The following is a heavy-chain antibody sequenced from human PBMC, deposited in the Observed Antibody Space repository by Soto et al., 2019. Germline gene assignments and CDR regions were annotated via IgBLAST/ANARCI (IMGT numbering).Heavy chain of an antibody. D-gene: IGHD2-15*01. V-gene: IGHV1-69*16. Sequence: QVQLVQSGAEVKKPGSSVKVSCKASGGTFSTYTLYWVRQAPGQGLEWMGGISPGIDIRDYAQKFQGRVTITXDXSTXXXXXXXXXXXXXXXXXYXCAGGMCFGGSCYLDVWGQGTLVTVSS. CDR2: ISPGIDIR. CDR1: GGTFSTYT. J-gene: IGHJ4*02. CDR3: AGGMCFGGSCYLDV.